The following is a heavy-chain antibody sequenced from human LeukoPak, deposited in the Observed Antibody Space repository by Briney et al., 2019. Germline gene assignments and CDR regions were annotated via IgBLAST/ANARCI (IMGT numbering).Heavy chain of an antibody. Sequence: GGSLRLSCAASGFIFTNYAMSWVRQAPGKGLEWVSIISGSTDNSHYADSVKGRFTISRDNSKNTLSLQMNSLRAEDTAVYYCAKDRRISAAGSNYFDYWGQGTLVTVSS. D-gene: IGHD6-13*01. V-gene: IGHV3-23*01. CDR1: GFIFTNYA. CDR2: ISGSTDNS. J-gene: IGHJ4*02. CDR3: AKDRRISAAGSNYFDY.